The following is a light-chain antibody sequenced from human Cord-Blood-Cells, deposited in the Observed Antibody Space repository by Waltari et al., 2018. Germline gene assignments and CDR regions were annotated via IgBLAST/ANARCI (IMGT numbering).Light chain of an antibody. J-gene: IGLJ3*02. CDR3: AAWDDSLSGRV. V-gene: IGLV1-47*01. Sequence: QSVLTQPPSASGTPGQRATIPCSGSSSHIGSTYVYWYQQLPGTAPKPLSYRNNQRPARVPDRFSGSESGTSASLAISGLRSEDEADYYCAAWDDSLSGRVFGGGTKLTVL. CDR1: SSHIGSTY. CDR2: RNN.